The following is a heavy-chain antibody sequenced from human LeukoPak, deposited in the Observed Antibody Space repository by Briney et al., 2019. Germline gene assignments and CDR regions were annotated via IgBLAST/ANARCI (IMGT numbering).Heavy chain of an antibody. V-gene: IGHV3-74*01. J-gene: IGHJ4*02. CDR1: GFTFSSYW. CDR3: ARVPPYLGYCSGGSCSPFDY. CDR2: INSDGSST. D-gene: IGHD2-15*01. Sequence: GGSLRLSCAASGFTFSSYWMHWVRQAPGKGLVWVSRINSDGSSTSYADSVMGRFTISRDNAKNTLYLQMNSLRAEDTAVYYCARVPPYLGYCSGGSCSPFDYWGQGTLVTVSS.